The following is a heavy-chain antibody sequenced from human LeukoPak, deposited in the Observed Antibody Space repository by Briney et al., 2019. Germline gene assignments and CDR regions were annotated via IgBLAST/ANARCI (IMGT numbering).Heavy chain of an antibody. CDR3: ARASYVTKEQWLVGGY. D-gene: IGHD6-19*01. J-gene: IGHJ4*02. CDR1: GFTFSSYS. V-gene: IGHV3-21*01. Sequence: GGSLRLSCAASGFTFSSYSMNWVRQAPGKGLEWVSSISSSSSYIYYADSVKGRFTISRDNAKNSLYLQMNSLRAEDTAVYYCARASYVTKEQWLVGGYWGQGTLVTVSS. CDR2: ISSSSSYI.